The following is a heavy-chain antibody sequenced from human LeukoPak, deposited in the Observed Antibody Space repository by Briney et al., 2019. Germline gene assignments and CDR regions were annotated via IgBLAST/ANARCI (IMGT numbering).Heavy chain of an antibody. V-gene: IGHV4-59*01. Sequence: SETLSLTCTVSGGSISSYYWSWIRQPPGKGLEWIGYIYYSGSTNYNPSLKSRVTISVDTSKNQFSLKLSSVTAADTAVYYCAPGGSSGYLEYFQHWGQGTLVTVSS. CDR2: IYYSGST. J-gene: IGHJ1*01. CDR1: GGSISSYY. D-gene: IGHD3-22*01. CDR3: APGGSSGYLEYFQH.